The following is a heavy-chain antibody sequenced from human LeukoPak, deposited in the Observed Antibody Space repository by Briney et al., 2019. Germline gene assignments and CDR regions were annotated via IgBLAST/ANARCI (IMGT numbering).Heavy chain of an antibody. D-gene: IGHD3-16*01. J-gene: IGHJ4*02. CDR2: ISSSSSII. CDR1: GFTFSNAW. V-gene: IGHV3-48*04. CDR3: GRDYEERTTDY. Sequence: GGSLRLSCAASGFTFSNAWMSWVRQAPGKGLEWVSYISSSSSIINYAESVRGRFTISRDNAKNLLYLQMNSLRAEDTAVYYCGRDYEERTTDYWGQGTLVTVSS.